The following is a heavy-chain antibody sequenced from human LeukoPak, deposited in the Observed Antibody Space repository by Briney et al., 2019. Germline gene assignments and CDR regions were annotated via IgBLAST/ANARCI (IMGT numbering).Heavy chain of an antibody. V-gene: IGHV4-59*01. CDR1: GGSISSYY. CDR2: IYSSGST. Sequence: SETLSLTCTVSGGSISSYYWSWIRQSPGKGLEWIGYIYSSGSTKYNPSLSGRVTISVDTSKNQFSLKLTSVTAADTAVYYCARGRWRIDYWGQGTLVTVSS. J-gene: IGHJ4*02. CDR3: ARGRWRIDY. D-gene: IGHD4-23*01.